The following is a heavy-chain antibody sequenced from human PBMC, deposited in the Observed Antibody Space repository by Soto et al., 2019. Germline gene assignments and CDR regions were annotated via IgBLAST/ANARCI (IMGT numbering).Heavy chain of an antibody. V-gene: IGHV3-23*01. CDR3: AKEGRTYYDFWSGSAYYFDY. CDR1: GFTFSSYA. J-gene: IGHJ4*02. Sequence: GGSLRLSCAASGFTFSSYAMSWVRQAPGKGLEWVSAISGSGGSTYYADSVKGRFTISRDNSKNTLYLQMNSLRAEDTAVYYCAKEGRTYYDFWSGSAYYFDYWGQGTLVTVSS. CDR2: ISGSGGST. D-gene: IGHD3-3*01.